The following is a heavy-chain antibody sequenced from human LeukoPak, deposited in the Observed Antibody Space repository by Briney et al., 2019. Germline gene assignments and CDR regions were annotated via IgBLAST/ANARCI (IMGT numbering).Heavy chain of an antibody. CDR3: AREGIVVVPASGFLRY. Sequence: PGGSLRLSCAASGFTFSSYAMHWVRQAPGKGLEWVAVISYDGSNKYYADSVKGRFTISRDNSKNTLYLQMNSLRAEDTAVYYCAREGIVVVPASGFLRYWGQGALVTVSS. CDR2: ISYDGSNK. J-gene: IGHJ4*02. CDR1: GFTFSSYA. D-gene: IGHD2-2*01. V-gene: IGHV3-30-3*01.